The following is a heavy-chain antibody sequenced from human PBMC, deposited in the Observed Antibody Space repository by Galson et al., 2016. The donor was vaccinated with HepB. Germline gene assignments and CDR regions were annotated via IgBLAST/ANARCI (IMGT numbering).Heavy chain of an antibody. CDR2: IHYSGST. V-gene: IGHV4-59*01. CDR3: ARARYSSVLYNWFDP. D-gene: IGHD6-19*01. Sequence: ETLSLTCTVSGGSISSYSWNWIRPPPGKGLEWIWYIHYSGSTHYDPSLNSRVTISVDTSKNKFSLKLSSVTAADTAVYYCARARYSSVLYNWFDPWGQGTLVTVSS. J-gene: IGHJ5*02. CDR1: GGSISSYS.